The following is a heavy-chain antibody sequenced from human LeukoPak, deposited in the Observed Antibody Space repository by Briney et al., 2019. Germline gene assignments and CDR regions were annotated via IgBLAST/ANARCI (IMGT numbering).Heavy chain of an antibody. CDR3: AKSGIIQGYYFYYMDV. CDR2: ISWNSGSI. V-gene: IGHV3-9*01. D-gene: IGHD5-18*01. Sequence: GGSLRLSCAASGFTFDDYAMHWVRQAPGKGLEWVSGISWNSGSIGYADSVKGRFTISRDNAKNPLYLQMNSLRAEDTALYYCAKSGIIQGYYFYYMDVWGKGTTVTISS. CDR1: GFTFDDYA. J-gene: IGHJ6*03.